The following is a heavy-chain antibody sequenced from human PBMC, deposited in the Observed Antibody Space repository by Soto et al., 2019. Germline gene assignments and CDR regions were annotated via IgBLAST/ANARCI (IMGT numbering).Heavy chain of an antibody. Sequence: GGSLRLSCAASGFTVSSNYMSWVRQAPGKGLEWVSVIYSGGNTYYADSVKGRFTISRDNSKNTVYLQLNSLRAEDTAVYYCSKGSNYYDFWSGYLDYWGQGTLVTVSS. D-gene: IGHD3-3*01. V-gene: IGHV3-66*01. J-gene: IGHJ4*02. CDR3: SKGSNYYDFWSGYLDY. CDR1: GFTVSSNY. CDR2: IYSGGNT.